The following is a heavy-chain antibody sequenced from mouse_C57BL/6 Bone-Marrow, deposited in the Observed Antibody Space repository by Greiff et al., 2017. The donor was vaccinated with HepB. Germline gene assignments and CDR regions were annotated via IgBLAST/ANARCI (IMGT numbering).Heavy chain of an antibody. CDR2: IYPGSGDT. D-gene: IGHD2-4*01. J-gene: IGHJ2*01. CDR3: EREGGYDYEYFDY. V-gene: IGHV1-82*01. Sequence: VQLQQSGPELVKPGASVKISCKASGYAFTSSWMNWVKQRPGKGLEWIGRIYPGSGDTNYNGKFKGKATLTADKSSSTAYMQLRSLTSEDSAVDVCEREGGYDYEYFDYWGQGTTLTVSS. CDR1: GYAFTSSW.